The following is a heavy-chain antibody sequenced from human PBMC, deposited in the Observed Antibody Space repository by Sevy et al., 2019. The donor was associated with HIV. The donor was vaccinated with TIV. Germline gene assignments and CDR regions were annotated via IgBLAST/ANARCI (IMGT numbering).Heavy chain of an antibody. D-gene: IGHD6-19*01. V-gene: IGHV3-72*01. CDR1: GFTFSDHY. J-gene: IGHJ6*02. CDR3: TRALIVVAGFFRYYHGMDV. Sequence: GESLKISCAASGFTFSDHYMDWVRQAPGKGLEWIGRSRNKANSYTTECAASVKGRFTISRDESKNSLYLQMNSLKSEDTAIYYCTRALIVVAGFFRYYHGMDVWGQGTTVTVSS. CDR2: SRNKANSYTT.